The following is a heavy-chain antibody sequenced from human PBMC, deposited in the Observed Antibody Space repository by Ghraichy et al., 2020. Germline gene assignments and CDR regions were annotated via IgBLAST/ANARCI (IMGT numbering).Heavy chain of an antibody. CDR2: TYYRSKWYN. J-gene: IGHJ6*02. D-gene: IGHD3-16*01. CDR1: GDSVSSNSAA. Sequence: SQTLSLTCAISGDSVSSNSAAWNWIRQSPSRGLEWLGRTYYRSKWYNDYAVSAKSRITINPDTSKNQFSLQLNSVTPEDTAVYYCARDQGTGGGYYYYYGMDVWGQGTTVTVSS. V-gene: IGHV6-1*01. CDR3: ARDQGTGGGYYYYYGMDV.